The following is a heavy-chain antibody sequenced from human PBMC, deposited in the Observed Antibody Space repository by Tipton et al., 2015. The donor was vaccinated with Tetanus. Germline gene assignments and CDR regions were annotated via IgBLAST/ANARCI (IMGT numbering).Heavy chain of an antibody. CDR2: ISGNGRRT. D-gene: IGHD3-16*01. Sequence: GSLRLSCATSGFTFSGYAMSWVRQAPGKGLEWVSMISGNGRRTIYADSVKGRFTTSRDSSENTLYLQMNSLRAEDTAVYYCARDYTSYYAYYGMDVWGQGTTVTVSS. CDR1: GFTFSGYA. V-gene: IGHV3-23*01. CDR3: ARDYTSYYAYYGMDV. J-gene: IGHJ6*02.